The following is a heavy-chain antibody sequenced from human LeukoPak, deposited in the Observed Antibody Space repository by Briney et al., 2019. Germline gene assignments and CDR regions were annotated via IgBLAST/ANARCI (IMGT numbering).Heavy chain of an antibody. CDR1: GDSLSSSRSY. CDR2: IYYSGST. V-gene: IGHV4-39*01. D-gene: IGHD3-3*01. J-gene: IGHJ5*02. CDR3: ARVHVLRFLLRINWFDP. Sequence: SETLSLTCTVSGDSLSSSRSYWGWIRQPPGKGLEWLGSIYYSGSTYYNTSLKSRVTISVDTSKNQFSLKLSSVTAADTAVYYCARVHVLRFLLRINWFDPWGQGTLVTVSS.